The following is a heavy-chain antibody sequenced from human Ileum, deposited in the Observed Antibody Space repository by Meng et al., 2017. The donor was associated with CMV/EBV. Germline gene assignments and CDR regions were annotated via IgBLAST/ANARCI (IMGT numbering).Heavy chain of an antibody. V-gene: IGHV4-39*07. CDR1: GGSISNGDDY. CDR2: INNRDFI. Sequence: QLQLRESGPGLVKPSETLSRTCTVSGGSISNGDDYWAWIRQPPGKGLEWIGSINNRDFIYYNSSLISRVTISRDTSKNQFSLKLTSVTAADTVVYYCAREGSAVHWGQGTLVTVSS. J-gene: IGHJ4*02. CDR3: AREGSAVH. D-gene: IGHD6-13*01.